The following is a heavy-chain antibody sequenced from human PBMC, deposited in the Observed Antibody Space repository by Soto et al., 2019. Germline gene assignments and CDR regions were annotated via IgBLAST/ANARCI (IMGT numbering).Heavy chain of an antibody. CDR3: AKDTCSSTSCHYYYGMDV. CDR2: IGRRSDI. V-gene: IGHV3-21*01. D-gene: IGHD2-2*01. CDR1: GFSFSTYS. J-gene: IGHJ6*02. Sequence: GGSLRLSCEASGFSFSTYSMHWVRQAPGKGLEWVSSIGRRSDIYYADSVKGRFTISRDNAKNSVSLQMNSLRDEDTAVYYCAKDTCSSTSCHYYYGMDVWGQGTTVTVSS.